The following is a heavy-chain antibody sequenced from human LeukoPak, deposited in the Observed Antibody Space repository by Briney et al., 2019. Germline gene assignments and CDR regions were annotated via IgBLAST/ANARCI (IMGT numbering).Heavy chain of an antibody. CDR1: GYIFKTYT. CDR3: AREGNDYYYDQ. CDR2: ITGDCKYI. Sequence: GGSLRLSCAPSGYIFKTYTMTWVRQAPGKGLEWVSSITGDCKYITYADSVKGRFTISRDNAKNSLYLQVASLRGDDTATYSCAREGNDYYYDQWGQGTLVTVSP. J-gene: IGHJ4*02. D-gene: IGHD3-16*01. V-gene: IGHV3-21*01.